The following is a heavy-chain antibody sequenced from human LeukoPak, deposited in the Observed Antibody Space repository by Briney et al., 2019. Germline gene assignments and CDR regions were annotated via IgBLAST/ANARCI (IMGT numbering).Heavy chain of an antibody. Sequence: SETLSLTCTVSGGSLSSYYWGWIRQPPGKGLEWIGYIYYSGSTNYNPSLKSRVTISVDTSKNQFSLKLSSVTAADTAVYYCARAVIVDQYYFDYWGQGTLVTVSS. CDR2: IYYSGST. J-gene: IGHJ4*02. CDR1: GGSLSSYY. D-gene: IGHD3-22*01. CDR3: ARAVIVDQYYFDY. V-gene: IGHV4-59*08.